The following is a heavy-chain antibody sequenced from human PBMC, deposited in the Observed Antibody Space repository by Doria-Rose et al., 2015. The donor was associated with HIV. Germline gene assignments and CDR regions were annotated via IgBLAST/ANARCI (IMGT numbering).Heavy chain of an antibody. CDR2: IFSDDER. CDR3: ARIKSSRWYHKYYFDF. CDR1: GVSLSSPGMG. Sequence: QVQLVQSGPVLVKPAETLTLTCTVSGVSLSSPGMGVSWIRQPPGKALEWPANIFSDDERSYNTSLKSRLTISRATSKSQLVLTMTDMDHVDTATYYCARIKSSRWYHKYYFDFWCQGTLVIVSA. V-gene: IGHV2-26*01. D-gene: IGHD6-13*01. J-gene: IGHJ4*02.